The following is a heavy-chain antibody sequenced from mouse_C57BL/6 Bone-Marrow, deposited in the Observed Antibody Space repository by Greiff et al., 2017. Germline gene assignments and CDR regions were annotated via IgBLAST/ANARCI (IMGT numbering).Heavy chain of an antibody. CDR1: GFSLTSYG. Sequence: QVQLQQSGPGLVQPSQSLSITCTVSGFSLTSYGVHWVRQSPGKGLEWLGAIWSGGSTAYNAAFISRLIISKDNSNSQLFFKMYGLQSVDTAIYYCARGGTLAYWGQGTLVTVSA. J-gene: IGHJ3*01. CDR2: IWSGGST. CDR3: ARGGTLAY. V-gene: IGHV2-2*01. D-gene: IGHD2-14*01.